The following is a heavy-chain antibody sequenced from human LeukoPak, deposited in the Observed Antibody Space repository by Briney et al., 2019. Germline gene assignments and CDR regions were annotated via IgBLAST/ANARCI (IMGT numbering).Heavy chain of an antibody. D-gene: IGHD6-19*01. CDR2: ISSSGSTI. V-gene: IGHV3-48*03. J-gene: IGHJ4*02. CDR1: GFTLSSYE. Sequence: GGSLRLSCAASGFTLSSYEMNWVRQAPGKGLEWVSYISSSGSTIYYADSVKGRFTISRDNAKNSLYLQMNSLRAEDTAVYYCARDRIAVAGTFEYWGQGTLVTVSS. CDR3: ARDRIAVAGTFEY.